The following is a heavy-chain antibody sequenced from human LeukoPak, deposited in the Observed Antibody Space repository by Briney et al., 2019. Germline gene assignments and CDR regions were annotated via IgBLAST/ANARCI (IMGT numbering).Heavy chain of an antibody. CDR1: GFTFRSYA. J-gene: IGHJ4*02. V-gene: IGHV3-23*01. D-gene: IGHD3-10*01. CDR3: AKDRQNYYGSGYYFDY. CDR2: ISGSGEST. Sequence: GGSLRLSCAASGFTFRSYAVSWVRQAPGKGLDWVSGISGSGESTYYADSVKGRFTISRDNSKNTLYLQMNSLRAEDTAVYYCAKDRQNYYGSGYYFDYWGQGTLVIVSS.